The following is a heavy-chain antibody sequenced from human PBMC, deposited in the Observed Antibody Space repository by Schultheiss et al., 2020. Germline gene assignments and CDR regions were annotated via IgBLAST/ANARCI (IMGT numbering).Heavy chain of an antibody. D-gene: IGHD3-3*01. CDR2: IYYSGSA. V-gene: IGHV4-39*01. Sequence: SATLSLTCTVSGGSITSSDYYWAWIRQPPGKGLEWIGNIYYSGSAYYNPSLQSRVTISVDTSKNQFSLKLKSVTAADTAVYYCARQSGYPLTYDYNYGLDVWGQGTAVTVAS. CDR1: GGSITSSDYY. CDR3: ARQSGYPLTYDYNYGLDV. J-gene: IGHJ6*02.